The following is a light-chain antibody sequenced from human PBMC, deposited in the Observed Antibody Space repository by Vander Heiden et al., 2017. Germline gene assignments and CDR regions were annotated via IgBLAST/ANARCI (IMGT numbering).Light chain of an antibody. V-gene: IGKV3-15*01. Sequence: EIVMTQSPATLSVSPGERATLSCRASQSVSSNLAWYQQKPGQAPRLLTYGASTRATGIPATFSGSGSGTEFTLTISSLQSEDFAVYYCQQYNNWPFTFGQGTKVEIK. CDR2: GAS. J-gene: IGKJ1*01. CDR3: QQYNNWPFT. CDR1: QSVSSN.